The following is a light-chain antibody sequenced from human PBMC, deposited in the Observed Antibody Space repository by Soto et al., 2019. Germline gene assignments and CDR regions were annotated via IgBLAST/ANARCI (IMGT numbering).Light chain of an antibody. CDR2: EVF. Sequence: QSALTQPPSASGSPGQSVTISCTGTSSDVGGYNYVSWYQQYPGKAPKLMIFEVFKRPSGVPDRFSGSKSGNTASLTVSGLQDEDEADYYCSSYAGSYKVFGTGTKLTVL. CDR1: SSDVGGYNY. J-gene: IGLJ1*01. CDR3: SSYAGSYKV. V-gene: IGLV2-8*01.